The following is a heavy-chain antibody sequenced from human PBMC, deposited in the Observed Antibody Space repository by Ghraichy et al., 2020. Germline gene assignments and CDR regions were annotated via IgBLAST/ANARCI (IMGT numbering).Heavy chain of an antibody. J-gene: IGHJ6*02. CDR2: INPNSGGT. Sequence: ASVKVSCKASGYTFTGYYMHWVRQAPGQGLEWMGWINPNSGGTNYAQKFQGRVTMTRDTSISTAYMELSRLRSDDTAVYYCARVGDIVATIGWGDMDVWGQGTTVTVSS. CDR3: ARVGDIVATIGWGDMDV. CDR1: GYTFTGYY. D-gene: IGHD5-12*01. V-gene: IGHV1-2*02.